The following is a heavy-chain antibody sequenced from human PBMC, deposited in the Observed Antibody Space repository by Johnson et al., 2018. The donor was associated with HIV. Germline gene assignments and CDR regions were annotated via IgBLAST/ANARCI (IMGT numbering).Heavy chain of an antibody. J-gene: IGHJ3*02. CDR3: AKGLAARPPGDAFDI. V-gene: IGHV3-20*04. CDR1: GFTFDDYG. CDR2: INWNGGST. Sequence: VQLVESGGAVVRPGGSLRLSCTASGFTFDDYGMNWVRQVPGQGLEWVSGINWNGGSTSYADSVKGRFTISGDNATNSLYLQINSLRAEDTALYYCAKGLAARPPGDAFDIWGQGTIVTVSS. D-gene: IGHD6-6*01.